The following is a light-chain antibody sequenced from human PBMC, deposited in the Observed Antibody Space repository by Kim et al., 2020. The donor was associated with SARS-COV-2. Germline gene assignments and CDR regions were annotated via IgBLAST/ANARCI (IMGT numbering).Light chain of an antibody. CDR1: KLGDKY. CDR3: QAWDSSTAV. J-gene: IGLJ3*02. V-gene: IGLV3-1*01. Sequence: SYELTQPPSVSVSPGQTASITCSGDKLGDKYACWYQQKPGQSPVLVIYKDSKRPSGIPERFSGSNSGNTATLTISGIQAMDEADYYCQAWDSSTAVFGGG. CDR2: KDS.